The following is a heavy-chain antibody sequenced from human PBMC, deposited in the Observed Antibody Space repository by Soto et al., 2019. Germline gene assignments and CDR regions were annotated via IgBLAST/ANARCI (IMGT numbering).Heavy chain of an antibody. CDR1: GYTFTSYA. J-gene: IGHJ4*02. V-gene: IGHV1-3*01. D-gene: IGHD3-3*01. Sequence: ASVKVSCRASGYTFTSYAMHWVRQAPGQRLEWMGWINAGNGNTKYSQKFQGRVTITRDTSASTAYMELSSLRSEDTAVYYCARGGNFWSGYYDDYWGQGTLVTVSS. CDR3: ARGGNFWSGYYDDY. CDR2: INAGNGNT.